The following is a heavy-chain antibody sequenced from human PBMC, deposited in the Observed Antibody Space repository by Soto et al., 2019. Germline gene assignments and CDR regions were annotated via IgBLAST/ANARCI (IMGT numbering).Heavy chain of an antibody. V-gene: IGHV1-69*13. CDR3: ARDTIGISPFDY. Sequence: ASVKVSCKASGGTFSSYAISWVRQAPGQGLEWMGGIIPIFGTANYAQKFQGRVTITADESTSTAYMELSSLRSEDTAVYYCARDTIGISPFDYWGQGTLVTVSS. CDR1: GGTFSSYA. J-gene: IGHJ4*02. CDR2: IIPIFGTA. D-gene: IGHD3-16*01.